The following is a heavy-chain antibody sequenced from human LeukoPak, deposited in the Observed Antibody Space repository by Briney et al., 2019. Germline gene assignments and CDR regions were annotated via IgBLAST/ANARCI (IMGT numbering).Heavy chain of an antibody. J-gene: IGHJ6*03. V-gene: IGHV3-66*01. CDR3: ARDGLNFYYYYYYMDV. CDR1: GFTVSSNY. Sequence: GGSLRLSCAASGFTVSSNYMSWVRQAPGKGLEWVSVIYSGGSTYYADSVKGRFTISRDNSKNTLYLQMNSLRAEDTAVYYCARDGLNFYYYYYYMDVWGKGTTDTISS. CDR2: IYSGGST.